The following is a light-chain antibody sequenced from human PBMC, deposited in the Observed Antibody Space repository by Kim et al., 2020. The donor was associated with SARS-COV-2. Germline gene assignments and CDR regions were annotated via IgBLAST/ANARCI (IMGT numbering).Light chain of an antibody. Sequence: SVSPDQTATIPCSGDKLGHKYASWYQQKPGQSPVLVIYQDHKRPSGIPERFSGSNSGNTATLTISGTQAMDEADYYCQAWDSSVVFGGGTQLTVL. CDR1: KLGHKY. V-gene: IGLV3-1*01. CDR3: QAWDSSVV. J-gene: IGLJ2*01. CDR2: QDH.